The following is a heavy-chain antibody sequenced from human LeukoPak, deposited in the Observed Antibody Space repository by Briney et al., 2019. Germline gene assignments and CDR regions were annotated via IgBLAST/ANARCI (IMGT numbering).Heavy chain of an antibody. CDR1: GFTFSTSA. Sequence: GGSLRLSCVASGFTFSTSAMSWVRQAPGKGLEWVSAISGSGGKTYYADSVKGRFTISRDNSQNTLYLYMNSLRADDTAVYYCGKEMTSMVTVDYWGQGTLVTVSS. D-gene: IGHD5-18*01. CDR3: GKEMTSMVTVDY. V-gene: IGHV3-23*01. CDR2: ISGSGGKT. J-gene: IGHJ4*02.